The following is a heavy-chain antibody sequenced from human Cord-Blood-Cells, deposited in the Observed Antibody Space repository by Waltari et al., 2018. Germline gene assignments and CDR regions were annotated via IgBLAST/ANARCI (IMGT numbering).Heavy chain of an antibody. Sequence: QITLKESGPTLVKPTQTLTLTCTFSGFSLSTSGVGVGWIRQPPGKALEWRALIYWDDDKRYSPSLKSRLTITKDTSKTQVVLTMTNMDPVDTATYYCAHSGIAARLVPFDYWGQGTLVTVSS. J-gene: IGHJ4*02. D-gene: IGHD6-6*01. V-gene: IGHV2-5*02. CDR3: AHSGIAARLVPFDY. CDR1: GFSLSTSGVG. CDR2: IYWDDDK.